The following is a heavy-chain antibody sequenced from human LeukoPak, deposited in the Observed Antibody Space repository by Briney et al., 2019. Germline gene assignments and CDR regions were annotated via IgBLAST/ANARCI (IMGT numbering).Heavy chain of an antibody. D-gene: IGHD3-22*01. J-gene: IGHJ6*02. CDR3: AKASRIVVGYYYGMDV. CDR2: ISGSGGST. V-gene: IGHV3-23*01. CDR1: GFTFSSYA. Sequence: PGGSLRLSCAASGFTFSSYAMSWVRQAPGKGLEWVSAISGSGGSTYYADSVKGRFTISRDNSKNTLYLQMNSLRAEDTAVYYCAKASRIVVGYYYGMDVWGQGTTVTVSS.